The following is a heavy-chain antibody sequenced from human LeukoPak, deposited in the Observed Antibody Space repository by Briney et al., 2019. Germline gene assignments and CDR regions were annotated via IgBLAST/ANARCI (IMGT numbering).Heavy chain of an antibody. J-gene: IGHJ4*02. CDR3: VRIYGNSYYHY. Sequence: GGSLRLSCAASGFTFSRFWMSWVRQAPGKGLEWVANIKQDGSENHYVDSVKGRFTISRDNAKNSLYLEMNTLRAEDTALYYCVRIYGNSYYHYWGQGTLVTVSS. CDR1: GFTFSRFW. CDR2: IKQDGSEN. V-gene: IGHV3-7*01. D-gene: IGHD4-11*01.